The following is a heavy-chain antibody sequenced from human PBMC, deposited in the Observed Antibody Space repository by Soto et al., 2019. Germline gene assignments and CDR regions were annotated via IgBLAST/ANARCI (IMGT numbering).Heavy chain of an antibody. V-gene: IGHV1-46*01. CDR2: INPCGGST. CDR1: GYTFTSYY. Sequence: ASVKVSCKASGYTFTSYYMHWVRQAPGQGLEWMGIINPCGGSTSYAQKIQGRVTMTRDTSTSTAYMELRSLRSDDTAVYCCARGQRVVVAAMIDAFDIWGQGTMVTVSS. D-gene: IGHD2-15*01. J-gene: IGHJ3*02. CDR3: ARGQRVVVAAMIDAFDI.